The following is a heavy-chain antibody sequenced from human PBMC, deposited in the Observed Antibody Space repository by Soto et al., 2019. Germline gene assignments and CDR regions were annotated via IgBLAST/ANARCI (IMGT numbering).Heavy chain of an antibody. CDR3: AKGSEVARQELDY. V-gene: IGHV3-30*18. D-gene: IGHD2-15*01. CDR1: GFTFSNFG. CDR2: ISSDGSDK. Sequence: QVQLVESGGGVVQPGRSLRLSCAASGFTFSNFGMLWVRQAPGKGLEWVAVISSDGSDKYYSDSVKGRFTISRDNSKNTLFLQMNSLRVEDTAVYYCAKGSEVARQELDYWGQGTLVTVSS. J-gene: IGHJ4*02.